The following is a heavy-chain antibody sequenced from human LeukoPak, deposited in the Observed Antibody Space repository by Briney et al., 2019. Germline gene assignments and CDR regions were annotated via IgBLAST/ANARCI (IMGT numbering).Heavy chain of an antibody. J-gene: IGHJ4*02. D-gene: IGHD3-10*01. CDR1: GGSISSYY. Sequence: PSESLSLTCTVSGGSISSYYWSWIRQPAGKGLEWIGRIYSTGSTNYNPSLKSRVTISVDTSKNQFSLKLSSVTAADTAVYYCARDRSFLRFGGFDYWGQGTLVTVSS. CDR2: IYSTGST. CDR3: ARDRSFLRFGGFDY. V-gene: IGHV4-4*07.